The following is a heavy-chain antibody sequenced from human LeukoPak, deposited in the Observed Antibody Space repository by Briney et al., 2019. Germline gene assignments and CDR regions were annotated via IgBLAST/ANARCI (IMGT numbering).Heavy chain of an antibody. V-gene: IGHV4-59*08. J-gene: IGHJ4*02. CDR3: ATRYDSTWYQF. CDR2: MLYSQST. Sequence: PSETLPLTCTVSGGSITSYYLSWIRQPPGKGLDWIGYMLYSQSTRYNPALKSRVTMSMDTSKNQVSLKLRSVTAADTAVYYCATRYDSTWYQFWGRGTLVTVSS. CDR1: GGSITSYY. D-gene: IGHD6-13*01.